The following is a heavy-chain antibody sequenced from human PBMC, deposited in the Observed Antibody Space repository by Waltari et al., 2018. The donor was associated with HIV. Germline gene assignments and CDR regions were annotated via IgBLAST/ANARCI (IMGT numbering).Heavy chain of an antibody. CDR1: GFTFSSSS. D-gene: IGHD3-16*01. J-gene: IGHJ5*02. V-gene: IGHV3-48*01. Sequence: EEQLVESGGGLVQPGGSLRLSCAASGFTFSSSSMNWVRQAPGKGLEWVSYIRYSGSTIYYADSVKGRFTSSRDNAKNSLYLQMNSLRAEDTAVYYCARDGGTWGQGTLITVSS. CDR2: IRYSGSTI. CDR3: ARDGGT.